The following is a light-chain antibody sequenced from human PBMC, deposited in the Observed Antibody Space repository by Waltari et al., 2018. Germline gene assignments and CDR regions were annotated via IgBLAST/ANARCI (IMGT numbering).Light chain of an antibody. V-gene: IGLV1-51*01. CDR2: DNN. CDR1: SSNIGNNY. J-gene: IGLJ2*01. Sequence: QSVLTQPPSVSAAPGQKVTISCSGSSSNIGNNYVSWYQQLPGTAPKLLIYDNNKRPSGIPDRFSGCKSGTSATLGITGLQTGDEADYYCGTWDSSLSEVVFGGGTKLTVL. CDR3: GTWDSSLSEVV.